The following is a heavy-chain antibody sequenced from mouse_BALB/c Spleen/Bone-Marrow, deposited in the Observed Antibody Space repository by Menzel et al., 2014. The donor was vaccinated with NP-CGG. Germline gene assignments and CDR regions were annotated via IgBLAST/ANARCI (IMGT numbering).Heavy chain of an antibody. V-gene: IGHV1-52*01. CDR1: GNTFTNYW. CDR2: IDPDDSET. Sequence: QVQLKQSGAELVRPGASVKLSCKASGNTFTNYWMSWVKQRPEQGLEWIGRIDPDDSETHYNQKFKDKAILTVDKSSSTAYMQLSILTSEDSAVYYCVHFGFAYWGQGTLVTVSA. CDR3: VHFGFAY. J-gene: IGHJ3*01.